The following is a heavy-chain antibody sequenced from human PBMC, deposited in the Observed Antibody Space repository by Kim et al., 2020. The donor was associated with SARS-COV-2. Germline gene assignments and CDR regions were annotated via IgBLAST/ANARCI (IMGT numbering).Heavy chain of an antibody. CDR1: GGSISSGGYY. CDR2: IYYSGST. D-gene: IGHD3-3*01. CDR3: ARATMIFGVVIQSFDY. J-gene: IGHJ4*02. V-gene: IGHV4-31*03. Sequence: SETLSLTCTVSGGSISSGGYYWSWIRQHPGKGLEWIGYIYYSGSTYYNPSLKSRVTISVDTSKNQFSLKLSSVTAADTAVYYCARATMIFGVVIQSFDYWGQGTLVTVSS.